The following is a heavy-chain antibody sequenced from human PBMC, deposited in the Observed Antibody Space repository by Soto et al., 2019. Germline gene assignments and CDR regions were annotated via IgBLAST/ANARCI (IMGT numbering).Heavy chain of an antibody. V-gene: IGHV3-21*06. Sequence: WGSLRLSCAASGFTLSSYSMNRVRQAPGMGLEWVSSISSSSRNIYYAHSLKGRLTISRDNAKNSLYLQMNSLRAEHTAVYYCARESEVVVAAKDYWGQGTLVTVSS. CDR1: GFTLSSYS. CDR2: ISSSSRNI. J-gene: IGHJ4*02. CDR3: ARESEVVVAAKDY. D-gene: IGHD2-15*01.